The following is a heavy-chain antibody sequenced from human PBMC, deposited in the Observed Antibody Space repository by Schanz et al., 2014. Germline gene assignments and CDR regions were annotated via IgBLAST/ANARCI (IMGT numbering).Heavy chain of an antibody. CDR2: INQDGSEK. Sequence: EVQLVESGGGLVQPGGSLRLSCAASGFTFSSYCINWVRQAPGKVLEWVANINQDGSEKYYVDSVKGRFTISRDNAKNSLYLQMNGLRAEDTAVFYCARDGAELYYFDDWGQGTLVTVSS. CDR1: GFTFSSYC. J-gene: IGHJ4*02. CDR3: ARDGAELYYFDD. V-gene: IGHV3-7*01. D-gene: IGHD1-1*01.